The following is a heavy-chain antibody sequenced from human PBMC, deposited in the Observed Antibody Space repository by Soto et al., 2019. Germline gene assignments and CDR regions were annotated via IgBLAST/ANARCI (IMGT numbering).Heavy chain of an antibody. Sequence: QVQLVESGGGVVQPGRSLRLSCAASGFTFSSYGRNGVGQAPGKGREWVAVIWYDGSNKYYADSVKGRFTISRDNSKNTLYLQMNSLRAEDTAVYYCAREDVRIVDYWGQGTLVTVSS. CDR2: IWYDGSNK. D-gene: IGHD1-26*01. V-gene: IGHV3-33*01. CDR3: AREDVRIVDY. J-gene: IGHJ4*02. CDR1: GFTFSSYG.